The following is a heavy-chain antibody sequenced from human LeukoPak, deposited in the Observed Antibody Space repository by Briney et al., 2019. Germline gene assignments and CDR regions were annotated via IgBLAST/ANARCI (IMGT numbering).Heavy chain of an antibody. V-gene: IGHV1-69*13. CDR3: ARNRDLGPAEYFQH. Sequence: ASVKVSCKASGGTFSSYAISWVRQAPGQGLEWMGGIIPIFGTANYAQKFQGRVTITADESTSTAYMELSSLRSEDTAVYYCARNRDLGPAEYFQHWGQGTLVTVPS. J-gene: IGHJ1*01. CDR2: IIPIFGTA. CDR1: GGTFSSYA. D-gene: IGHD2/OR15-2a*01.